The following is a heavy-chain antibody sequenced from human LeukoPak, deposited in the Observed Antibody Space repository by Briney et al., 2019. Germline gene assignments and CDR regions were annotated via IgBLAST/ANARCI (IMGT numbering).Heavy chain of an antibody. V-gene: IGHV3-11*05. D-gene: IGHD2-21*01. Sequence: GGSLRLSCAASGFTFNSYSMSWIRQAPGKGLEWVSYISSSSSYTNYADSVKGRFTISRDNAKNSLYLQMNSLRAEDTAVYYCARDPLGDKRGYFDYWGQGTLVTVSS. CDR3: ARDPLGDKRGYFDY. CDR2: ISSSSSYT. J-gene: IGHJ4*02. CDR1: GFTFNSYS.